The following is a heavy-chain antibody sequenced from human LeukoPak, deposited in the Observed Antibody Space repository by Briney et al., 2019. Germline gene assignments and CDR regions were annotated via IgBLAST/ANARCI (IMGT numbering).Heavy chain of an antibody. J-gene: IGHJ4*02. V-gene: IGHV4-38-2*02. CDR2: IFRSGNT. CDR1: GYSISSGYY. CDR3: ARLGQEWLVGGAFDY. Sequence: PSETLSLTCTVSGYSISSGYYWSWIRQPPGRGLEWIGCIFRSGNTYYHPSLTSRVTISADMSKNELSLKLNSVTVADTAIYYCARLGQEWLVGGAFDYWGQGALVTVSS. D-gene: IGHD6-19*01.